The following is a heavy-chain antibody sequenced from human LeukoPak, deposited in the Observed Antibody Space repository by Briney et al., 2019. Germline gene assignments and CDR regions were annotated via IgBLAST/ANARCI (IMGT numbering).Heavy chain of an antibody. Sequence: GGSLRLSCAASGFTFSSYAMSWVRQAPGKGLEWVSVISGSGGSTYYADSAKGRLTISRDNSKNTLYLQMNSLRAEDTAVYFCATESLGYYDSSGDNYYFDYWGQGTLVTVSS. V-gene: IGHV3-23*01. J-gene: IGHJ4*02. CDR3: ATESLGYYDSSGDNYYFDY. CDR2: ISGSGGST. D-gene: IGHD3-22*01. CDR1: GFTFSSYA.